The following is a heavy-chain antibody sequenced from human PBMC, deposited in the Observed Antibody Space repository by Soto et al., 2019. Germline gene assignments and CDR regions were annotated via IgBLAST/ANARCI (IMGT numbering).Heavy chain of an antibody. V-gene: IGHV3-23*01. Sequence: EVQLLESGGGLVQPVGSLRLSCAASGFTFSSYAMSWVRQAPGKGLGWVSGISGSGHTTYYADSVKGRFTISRDNSKNTLYLEMNSLRAEDTAVYYCAKPGPGGVRGVIIMEQFDYWGQGTLVTVSS. CDR1: GFTFSSYA. D-gene: IGHD3-10*01. J-gene: IGHJ4*02. CDR2: ISGSGHTT. CDR3: AKPGPGGVRGVIIMEQFDY.